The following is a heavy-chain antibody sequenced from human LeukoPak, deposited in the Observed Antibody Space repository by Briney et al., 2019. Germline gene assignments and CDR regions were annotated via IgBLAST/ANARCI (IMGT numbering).Heavy chain of an antibody. Sequence: AGGSLRLSCAASGFTLSNYSMNWVRPAPGKGLDWVAYIRSSSTTVYYADSVKGRFTISRDNAKNSLYLQMNSLRAEDTAVYYCARASLRGTSPHWGQGTLVTVSS. CDR2: IRSSSTTV. D-gene: IGHD5-12*01. J-gene: IGHJ4*02. V-gene: IGHV3-48*01. CDR3: ARASLRGTSPH. CDR1: GFTLSNYS.